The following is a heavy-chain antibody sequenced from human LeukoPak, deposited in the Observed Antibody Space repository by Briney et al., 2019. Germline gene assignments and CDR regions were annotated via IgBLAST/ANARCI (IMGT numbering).Heavy chain of an antibody. CDR1: GGSFSGYY. CDR2: INHSGST. J-gene: IGHJ4*02. Sequence: SETLSLTCAVYGGSFSGYYWSWIRQPPGKGLEWIGEINHSGSTNYNPSLKSRVTISVDTSKNQFSLKVSSVTAADTAVYYCARASGRSSRLYYYDSSGYQDYWGQGTLVTVSS. CDR3: ARASGRSSRLYYYDSSGYQDY. D-gene: IGHD3-22*01. V-gene: IGHV4-34*01.